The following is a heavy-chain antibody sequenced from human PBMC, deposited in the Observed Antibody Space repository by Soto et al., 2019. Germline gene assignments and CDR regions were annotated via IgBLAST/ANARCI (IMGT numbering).Heavy chain of an antibody. Sequence: SGPTLVNPTQSLTLTCTFSGFSLTTSGVGVGWIRQSPGKALEWLALVYWNHDKRYNSSLKTRLTISKDTSKNQVVLTMADMDPVATPTYFCVHAYSSSNWIDPWPQGTLVTVSS. V-gene: IGHV2-5*01. CDR1: GFSLTTSGVG. J-gene: IGHJ5*02. D-gene: IGHD2-21*01. CDR2: VYWNHDK. CDR3: VHAYSSSNWIDP.